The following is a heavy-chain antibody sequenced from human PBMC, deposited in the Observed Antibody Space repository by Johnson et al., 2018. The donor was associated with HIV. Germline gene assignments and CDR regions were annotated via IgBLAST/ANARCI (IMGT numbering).Heavy chain of an antibody. D-gene: IGHD3-16*01. CDR3: ARGRGALDI. V-gene: IGHV3-30*04. CDR1: GFTVRSCA. Sequence: VQLVESGGGLVQPGGSLRLSCAASGFTVRSCAFHWVRQAPGKGLAWVAVISYDGSNTYFAVPAKGRFTISRDNSKNTLYVQMNSLRAEDTAVYYCARGRGALDIWGQGTKVTVSS. J-gene: IGHJ3*02. CDR2: ISYDGSNT.